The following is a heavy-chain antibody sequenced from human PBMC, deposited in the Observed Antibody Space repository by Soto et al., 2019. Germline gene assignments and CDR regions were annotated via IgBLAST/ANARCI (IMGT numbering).Heavy chain of an antibody. CDR1: GFTVSSNY. Sequence: EVQLVESGGGLVQPGGSLRLSCAASGFTVSSNYMSWVRQAPGKGLEWVSVSYSGGSTYYADSVKGRFTISRHNSKNTLYLQMNSLRAEDTAVYYCAREVWYCRSTSCYKVSPRSDYYYMDVWGKGTTVTVSS. D-gene: IGHD2-2*02. V-gene: IGHV3-53*04. J-gene: IGHJ6*03. CDR2: SYSGGST. CDR3: AREVWYCRSTSCYKVSPRSDYYYMDV.